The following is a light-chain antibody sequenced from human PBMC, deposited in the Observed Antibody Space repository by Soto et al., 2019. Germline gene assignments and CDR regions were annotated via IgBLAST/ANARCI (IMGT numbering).Light chain of an antibody. Sequence: DIQMTQSPSSLSASVGDRVTITCRASQSIVTYLNWYLQKPGKAPKLLIYAASNLQSGVPSRFSGSGSGTDFTLTISSLQPEDFATYFCQPSYSPPPWTFGQGTKVDIK. CDR2: AAS. CDR3: QPSYSPPPWT. CDR1: QSIVTY. V-gene: IGKV1-39*01. J-gene: IGKJ1*01.